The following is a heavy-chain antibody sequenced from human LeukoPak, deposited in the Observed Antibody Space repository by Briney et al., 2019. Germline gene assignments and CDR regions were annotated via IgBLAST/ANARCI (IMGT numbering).Heavy chain of an antibody. Sequence: SETLSLTCTVSGGAIISGAYYWNWIRQHPGKGLEWIGYIYYTGSTYYNPSLRSRVTMSLDRSKNQFSLRLSSVTAADSAVYYCARAAYCSDGAGYPERYYYYGLDVWGQGTTVTVSS. CDR3: ARAAYCSDGAGYPERYYYYGLDV. J-gene: IGHJ6*02. V-gene: IGHV4-31*03. CDR1: GGAIISGAYY. D-gene: IGHD2-15*01. CDR2: IYYTGST.